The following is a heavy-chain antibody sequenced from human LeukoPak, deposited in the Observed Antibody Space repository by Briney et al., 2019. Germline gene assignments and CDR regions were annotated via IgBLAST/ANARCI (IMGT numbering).Heavy chain of an antibody. V-gene: IGHV3-23*01. Sequence: GGSLRLSYAASGFTFSSYAMSWVRQAPGKGLEWVSFISGSGGSTYYADSVKGRFTISRDNSKNTLFLQMNSLRVDDTAVYYCAKARGLSPLTYSDAFDIWGQGTMVTVSS. CDR2: ISGSGGST. J-gene: IGHJ3*02. CDR3: AKARGLSPLTYSDAFDI. D-gene: IGHD5-12*01. CDR1: GFTFSSYA.